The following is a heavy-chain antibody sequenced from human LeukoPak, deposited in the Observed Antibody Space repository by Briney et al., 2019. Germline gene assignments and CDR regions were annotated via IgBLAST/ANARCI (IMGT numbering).Heavy chain of an antibody. CDR1: GGSISSGGYS. D-gene: IGHD3-22*01. V-gene: IGHV4-30-2*01. CDR2: IYHSGST. CDR3: ARSRSDYDSSGYYPYFDY. Sequence: SETLSLTCAVSGGSISSGGYSWRWIRQPPGKGQEWIGYIYHSGSTYYNPSLKSRVTISVDRSKNQFSLKLSSVTAADTAVYYCARSRSDYDSSGYYPYFDYWGQGTLVTVSS. J-gene: IGHJ4*02.